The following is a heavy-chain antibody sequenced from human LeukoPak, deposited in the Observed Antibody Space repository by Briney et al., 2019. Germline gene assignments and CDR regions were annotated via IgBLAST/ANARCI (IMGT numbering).Heavy chain of an antibody. CDR2: MNPNSGNT. D-gene: IGHD2-2*01. CDR3: ASSLVAPFSYGMDV. J-gene: IGHJ6*02. CDR1: GYTFTSYD. Sequence: ASVKVSCKASGYTFTSYDINWVRQATGQGLEWMGWMNPNSGNTGYAQKFQGRVTKTRNTSISTAYMELSSLRSEDTAVYYCASSLVAPFSYGMDVWGQGTTVTVSS. V-gene: IGHV1-8*01.